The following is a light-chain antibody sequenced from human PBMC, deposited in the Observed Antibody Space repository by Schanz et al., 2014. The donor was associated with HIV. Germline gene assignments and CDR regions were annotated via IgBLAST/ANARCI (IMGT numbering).Light chain of an antibody. CDR3: QSYDSSLAGWV. Sequence: QSVLTQPPSASGTPGQRVTISCSGSRSNIGRNTVNWYQQLPGTAPKLLIYSNDQRPSGIPDRFSGSKSGTSASLATTGLQADDEADYYCQSYDSSLAGWVFGGGTKLTVL. CDR2: SND. V-gene: IGLV1-44*01. CDR1: RSNIGRNT. J-gene: IGLJ3*02.